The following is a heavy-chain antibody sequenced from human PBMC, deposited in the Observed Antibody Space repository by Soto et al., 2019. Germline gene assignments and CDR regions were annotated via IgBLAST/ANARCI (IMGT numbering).Heavy chain of an antibody. D-gene: IGHD3-16*02. CDR2: IYYSGST. Sequence: SETLSLTCTVSGGSISSSSYYWVWIRQPPGKGLEWIGNIYYSGSTHYKPSLKSRVTISIDTSKNQFSLKVTSVTAADTAVYYCARQPYYDYVWGTFRSPFDYWGLGTLVTVSS. CDR3: ARQPYYDYVWGTFRSPFDY. CDR1: GGSISSSSYY. V-gene: IGHV4-39*01. J-gene: IGHJ4*02.